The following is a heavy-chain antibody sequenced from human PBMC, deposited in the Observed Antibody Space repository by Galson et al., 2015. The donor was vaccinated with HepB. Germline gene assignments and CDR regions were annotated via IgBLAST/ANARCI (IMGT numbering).Heavy chain of an antibody. Sequence: SLRLSCAASGFTFSRYGTHWVRQVPGKGLEWVALTWHDGSKSFYATSEKGRFTIARDNSQNTLYLHMSNLRAEDTAIYYCAREAHIAAPASFDYWGQGTLVTVSS. CDR3: AREAHIAAPASFDY. CDR1: GFTFSRYG. CDR2: TWHDGSKS. J-gene: IGHJ4*02. V-gene: IGHV3-33*08. D-gene: IGHD6-25*01.